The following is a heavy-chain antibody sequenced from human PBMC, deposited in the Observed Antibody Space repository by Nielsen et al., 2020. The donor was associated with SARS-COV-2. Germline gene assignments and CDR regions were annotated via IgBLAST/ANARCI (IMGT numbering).Heavy chain of an antibody. Sequence: GGSLRLSCAASGFTFSSYWMSWVRQAPGKGLEWVANIKQDGSEKYYVDSVKGRFTISRDNAKNSLYLQMNSLRAEDTALYYCAKDIGDYYDSSGYPDYWGQGTLVTVSS. CDR2: IKQDGSEK. D-gene: IGHD3-22*01. V-gene: IGHV3-7*03. CDR3: AKDIGDYYDSSGYPDY. CDR1: GFTFSSYW. J-gene: IGHJ4*02.